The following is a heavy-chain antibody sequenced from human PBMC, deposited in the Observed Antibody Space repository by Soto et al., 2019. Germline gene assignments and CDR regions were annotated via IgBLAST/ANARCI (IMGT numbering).Heavy chain of an antibody. CDR2: IYYRVST. Sequence: QVQLQESGPGLVKPSETLSLTCTVSGGSISSYYWSWIRQPPGKGLEWIGYIYYRVSTNYNPSLKSRVTTSVDTSKTQFSLLRSSVTAADTGVYYCARRYGSAIDYWGQGTLVTVSS. V-gene: IGHV4-59*08. D-gene: IGHD1-26*01. CDR1: GGSISSYY. CDR3: ARRYGSAIDY. J-gene: IGHJ4*02.